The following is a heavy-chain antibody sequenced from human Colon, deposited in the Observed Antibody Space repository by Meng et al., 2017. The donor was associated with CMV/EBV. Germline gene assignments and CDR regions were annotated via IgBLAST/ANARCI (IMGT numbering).Heavy chain of an antibody. CDR2: ISYDGSNK. Sequence: GESLKISCAASGFTFSSYAMHWVRQAPGKGLEWVAVISYDGSNKYYADSVKGRFTISRDNSKNTLYLQMNSLRGEDTALYYCARPTSPSYSDFVLVWGQGTLVTVSS. D-gene: IGHD5-18*01. V-gene: IGHV3-30-3*01. CDR3: ARPTSPSYSDFVLV. CDR1: GFTFSSYA. J-gene: IGHJ1*01.